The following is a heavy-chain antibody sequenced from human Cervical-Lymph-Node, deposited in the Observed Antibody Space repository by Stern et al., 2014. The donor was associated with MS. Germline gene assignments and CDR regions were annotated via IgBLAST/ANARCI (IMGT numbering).Heavy chain of an antibody. J-gene: IGHJ6*02. V-gene: IGHV1-58*01. CDR1: GFTFTSSA. CDR3: AANYYDTYYYYGMDV. CDR2: IVVGSGNT. D-gene: IGHD3-22*01. Sequence: QLVESGPEVKKPGTSVKVSCKASGFTFTSSAVQWVRQARGQGLEWIGWIVVGSGNTNYAQKFQERVTITRDMSTSTAYMELSSLRSEDTAVYYCAANYYDTYYYYGMDVWGQGTTVTVSS.